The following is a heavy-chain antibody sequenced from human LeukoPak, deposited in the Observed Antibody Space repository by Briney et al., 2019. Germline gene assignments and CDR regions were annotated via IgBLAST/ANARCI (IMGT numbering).Heavy chain of an antibody. J-gene: IGHJ5*02. Sequence: SETLSLTCTVSGYSISSGYYWGWIRPPPGKGLEWIGIIYHSGSTYYNPSLKSRVTISVDTSKNQFSLKLSSVTAADTAVYYCARPDYSNYVSVDPWGQGTLVTVSS. V-gene: IGHV4-38-2*02. CDR3: ARPDYSNYVSVDP. CDR2: IYHSGST. CDR1: GYSISSGYY. D-gene: IGHD4-11*01.